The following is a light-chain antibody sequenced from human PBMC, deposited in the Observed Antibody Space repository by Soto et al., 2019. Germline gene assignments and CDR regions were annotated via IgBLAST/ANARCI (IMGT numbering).Light chain of an antibody. J-gene: IGLJ2*01. CDR2: GVS. CDR1: SSDVGGYNY. Sequence: QSALTQPASVSGSPGQSSTISFTGTSSDVGGYNYVSWYQQYPGKAPKLMIFGVSDRPSGVSNRFSGSKSGNTASLTISGLQAEDEADYYCSSYKTSSTVVVFGGGTKLIVL. CDR3: SSYKTSSTVVV. V-gene: IGLV2-14*01.